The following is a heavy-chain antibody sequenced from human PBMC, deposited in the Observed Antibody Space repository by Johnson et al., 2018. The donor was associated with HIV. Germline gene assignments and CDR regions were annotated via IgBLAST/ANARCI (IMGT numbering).Heavy chain of an antibody. CDR1: GFTFRIYW. CDR2: ISSSGSTI. Sequence: VQLVESGGGLVQPGGSLRLSCAGSGFTFRIYWMHWVRQAPGKGLEWVSYISSSGSTIYYADSVKGRFTISRDNAKNSLYLQMNSLRAEDTAVYYCAKEEEDAFDIWGQGTMVTVSS. CDR3: AKEEEDAFDI. V-gene: IGHV3-48*04. J-gene: IGHJ3*02.